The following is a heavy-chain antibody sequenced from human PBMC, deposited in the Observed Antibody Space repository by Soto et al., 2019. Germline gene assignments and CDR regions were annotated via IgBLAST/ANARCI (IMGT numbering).Heavy chain of an antibody. D-gene: IGHD1-26*01. CDR3: ARDRGVGNWFDP. J-gene: IGHJ5*02. V-gene: IGHV3-23*01. Sequence: GGSLRLSCAASGFTFSSYAMSWVRQAPGKGLEWVSAISGSGGSTYYADSVKGRFTISRDNSKNTLYLQMNSLRAEDTAVYYCARDRGVGNWFDPWGQGTLVTVSS. CDR1: GFTFSSYA. CDR2: ISGSGGST.